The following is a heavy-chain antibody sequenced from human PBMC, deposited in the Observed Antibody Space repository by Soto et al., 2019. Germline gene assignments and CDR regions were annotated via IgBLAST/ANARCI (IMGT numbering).Heavy chain of an antibody. CDR1: GGTFSSYA. CDR2: IIPIFGTA. CDR3: ASLGYCSGGSCYSYPYYYYGMDV. D-gene: IGHD2-15*01. V-gene: IGHV1-69*01. J-gene: IGHJ6*02. Sequence: QVQLVQSGAEVKKPGSSVKVSCKASGGTFSSYAISWVRQAPGQGLEWMGGIIPIFGTANYAQKFQGRVTINADESTSTAYMELSSLRSEDKAVYYCASLGYCSGGSCYSYPYYYYGMDVWGQGTTVTVSS.